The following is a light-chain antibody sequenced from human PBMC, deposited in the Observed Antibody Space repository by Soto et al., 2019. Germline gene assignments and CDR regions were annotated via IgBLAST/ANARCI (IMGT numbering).Light chain of an antibody. J-gene: IGLJ1*01. Sequence: QSVLTQPASVSGSPGQSITISCTGTSRDVGGYSYVSWYQQHPGKAPKLILSEVGNRPSGISNRFSASKSGDTASLTISELQADDEADYYCSSYTSSSSYVFGTGTKVTVL. CDR1: SRDVGGYSY. CDR2: EVG. V-gene: IGLV2-14*01. CDR3: SSYTSSSSYV.